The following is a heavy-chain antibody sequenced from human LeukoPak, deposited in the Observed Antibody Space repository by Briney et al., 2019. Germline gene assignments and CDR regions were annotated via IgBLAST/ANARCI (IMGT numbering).Heavy chain of an antibody. CDR1: GFTFSSYA. J-gene: IGHJ4*02. D-gene: IGHD3-10*01. V-gene: IGHV3-23*01. Sequence: GGSLRLSCAAPGFTFSSYAMSWVRQAPGKGLEWVSGISGSGSSTYYADSVKGRFTISRDNSKNTLYLQMNSLRAEDTAVYCCAKGDTMVRGVTFDFWGQGTLVTVSS. CDR2: ISGSGSST. CDR3: AKGDTMVRGVTFDF.